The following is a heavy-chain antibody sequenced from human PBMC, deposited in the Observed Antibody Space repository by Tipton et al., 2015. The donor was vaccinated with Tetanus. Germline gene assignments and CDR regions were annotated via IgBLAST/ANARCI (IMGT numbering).Heavy chain of an antibody. CDR1: GYTFTSYG. J-gene: IGHJ4*02. V-gene: IGHV1-18*01. CDR3: ARQERADSSGYYVKKPGYYFDY. CDR2: ISAYNGNT. Sequence: QSGAEVKKPGASVKVSCKASGYTFTSYGISWVRRAPGQGLEWMGWISAYNGNTNYAQKLQGRVTMTTDTSTSTAYMELRSLRSDDTAVYYCARQERADSSGYYVKKPGYYFDYWGQGTLVTVSS. D-gene: IGHD3-22*01.